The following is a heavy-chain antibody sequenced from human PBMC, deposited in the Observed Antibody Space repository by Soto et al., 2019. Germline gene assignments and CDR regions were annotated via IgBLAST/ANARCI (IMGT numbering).Heavy chain of an antibody. CDR1: GYTFTSYG. Sequence: ASVKVSCKASGYTFTSYGISWVRQAPGQGLEWMGWISAYNGNTNYAQKLQGRVTMTTDTSTSTAYMELRSLRSDDTAVYYCARDRPVYCSGGSCYSFSPWGQGTLVTVPQ. D-gene: IGHD2-15*01. CDR3: ARDRPVYCSGGSCYSFSP. J-gene: IGHJ5*02. CDR2: ISAYNGNT. V-gene: IGHV1-18*01.